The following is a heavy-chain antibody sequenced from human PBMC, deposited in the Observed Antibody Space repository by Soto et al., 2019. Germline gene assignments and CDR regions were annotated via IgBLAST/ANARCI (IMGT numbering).Heavy chain of an antibody. D-gene: IGHD2-8*01. Sequence: QVQLVQSGAEVKKPGASVKVSCKASGYTFTGYHMHWVRQAPGQGLEWMGWINPNIGGTNYAQKFQGWVTRARVTSDTSAYMELSRLRSDDTAVYYCARGRRFYDLGTYGIANDAFDVWGQGTMVTVSS. CDR2: INPNIGGT. CDR3: ARGRRFYDLGTYGIANDAFDV. J-gene: IGHJ3*01. V-gene: IGHV1-2*04. CDR1: GYTFTGYH.